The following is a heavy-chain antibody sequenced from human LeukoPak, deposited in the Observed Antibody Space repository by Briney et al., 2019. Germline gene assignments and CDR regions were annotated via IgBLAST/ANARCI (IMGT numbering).Heavy chain of an antibody. V-gene: IGHV3-11*01. CDR2: ISSSGSTI. J-gene: IGHJ5*02. D-gene: IGHD6-19*01. Sequence: TGGSLRLSCAASGFTFSDYYMSWIRQAPGKGLEWVSYISSSGSTIYCADSVKGRFTISRDNAKNSLYLQMNSLRAEDTAVYYCAGSGWYQEPKSWFDPWGQGTLVTVSS. CDR3: AGSGWYQEPKSWFDP. CDR1: GFTFSDYY.